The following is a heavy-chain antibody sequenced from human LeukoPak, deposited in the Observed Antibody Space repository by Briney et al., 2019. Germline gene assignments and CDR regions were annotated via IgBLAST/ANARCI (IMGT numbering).Heavy chain of an antibody. Sequence: PGGSLRLSCAASGFTFSDYYMSWIRQAPGKGLEWVSYISSSGSTIYYADSVKGRFTISRDNAKNSLFLQMNSLRAEDTAVYYCARAWELLHPFDYWGQGTLVTVSS. CDR3: ARAWELLHPFDY. D-gene: IGHD1-26*01. V-gene: IGHV3-11*04. J-gene: IGHJ4*02. CDR1: GFTFSDYY. CDR2: ISSSGSTI.